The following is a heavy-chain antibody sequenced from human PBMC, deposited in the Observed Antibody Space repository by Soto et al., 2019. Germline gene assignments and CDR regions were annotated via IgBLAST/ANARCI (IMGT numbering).Heavy chain of an antibody. CDR2: ISDTGGST. Sequence: GGSLRLSWIVSGSTFSNHAMSWVRQAPGKGLEWVSGISDTGGSTYYANSVKGRFTISRDNSRNTLSLQMNALRAEDTAVYYCAKDLSVFGVVTTYYFDFWGQGTLVTVSS. CDR1: GSTFSNHA. V-gene: IGHV3-23*01. J-gene: IGHJ4*02. CDR3: AKDLSVFGVVTTYYFDF. D-gene: IGHD3-3*01.